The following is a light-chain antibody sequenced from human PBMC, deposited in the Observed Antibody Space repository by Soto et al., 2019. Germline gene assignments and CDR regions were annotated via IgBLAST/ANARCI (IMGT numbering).Light chain of an antibody. CDR3: QQYNNWLGT. Sequence: EIVMTQSPATLSVSPGARAPLSCRASQSVSSNLAWYQQKPGQAPRLLIYGASTRATGIPARFSGSGSGTEFTLTISSLQSEDFAVYYCQQYNNWLGTFGQGTKVDIK. J-gene: IGKJ1*01. CDR2: GAS. V-gene: IGKV3-15*01. CDR1: QSVSSN.